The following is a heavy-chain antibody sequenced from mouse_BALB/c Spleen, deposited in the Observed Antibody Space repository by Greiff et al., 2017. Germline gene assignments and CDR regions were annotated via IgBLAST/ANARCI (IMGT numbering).Heavy chain of an antibody. CDR3: ARSGTTPYWYFDV. J-gene: IGHJ1*01. CDR1: GYAFTNYL. CDR2: INPGSGGT. D-gene: IGHD1-1*01. V-gene: IGHV1-54*01. Sequence: QVHVKQSGAELVRPGTSVKVSCKASGYAFTNYLIEWVKQRPGQGLEWIGVINPGSGGTNYNEKFKGKATLTADKSSSTAYMQLSSLTSDDSAVYFCARSGTTPYWYFDVWGAGTTVTVSS.